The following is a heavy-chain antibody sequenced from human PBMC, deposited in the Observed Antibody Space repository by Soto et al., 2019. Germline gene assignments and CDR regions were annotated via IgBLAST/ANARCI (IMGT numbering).Heavy chain of an antibody. Sequence: LRLSCAASGFTFSDYYMSWIRQAPGKGLEWVSYISSSGSTIYYADSVKGRLTISTDNAKNSMYLQMNRLRAEDTAVYYCARSGEEMATILAYYYYYGMDVWGQGTKVTVSS. V-gene: IGHV3-11*01. D-gene: IGHD5-12*01. CDR2: ISSSGSTI. CDR1: GFTFSDYY. J-gene: IGHJ6*02. CDR3: ARSGEEMATILAYYYYYGMDV.